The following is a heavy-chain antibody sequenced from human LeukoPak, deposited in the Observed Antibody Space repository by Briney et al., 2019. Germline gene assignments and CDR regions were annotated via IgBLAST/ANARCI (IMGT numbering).Heavy chain of an antibody. CDR3: ARGSGWNNWDDP. J-gene: IGHJ5*02. V-gene: IGHV6-1*01. CDR1: GDSVSSNSAA. Sequence: SQTLSLTCAISGDSVSSNSAAWNWIRQSPSRGLEWLGRTYYRSKWYNDYAVKSRITINPDTSKNQFSLQLNSVTPEDTAVYYCARGSGWNNWDDPWGQGTLVTVSS. CDR2: TYYRSKWYN. D-gene: IGHD6-19*01.